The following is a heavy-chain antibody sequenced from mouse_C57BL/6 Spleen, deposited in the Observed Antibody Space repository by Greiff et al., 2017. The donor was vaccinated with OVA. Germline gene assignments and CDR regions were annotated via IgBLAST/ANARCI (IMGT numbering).Heavy chain of an antibody. CDR3: AREGPLKYCDV. V-gene: IGHV5-4*01. CDR1: GFTFSSYA. J-gene: IGHJ1*03. Sequence: EVKLMESGGGLVKPGGSLKLSCAASGFTFSSYAMSWVRQTPEKRLEWVATISDGGSYTYYPDNVKGRFTISRDNAKNNLYLQMSHLKSEDTAMYYCAREGPLKYCDVWGTGTTVTVSS. CDR2: ISDGGSYT.